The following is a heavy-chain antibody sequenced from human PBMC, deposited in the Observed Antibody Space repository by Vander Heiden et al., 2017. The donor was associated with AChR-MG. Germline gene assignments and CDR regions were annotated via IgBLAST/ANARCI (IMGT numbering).Heavy chain of an antibody. CDR1: GYSISSGYY. CDR2: IYQSGST. J-gene: IGHJ4*02. Sequence: QVQLHESGPGLVKASETLSLNCAVSGYSISSGYYWGWIRQPPGKGLEWIGRIYQSGSTYYNPSLKSRVTISVDTSKNQFSLKLNSVTAADTAVYYCARETTVTTSFCGFDYWGQGSLVTVSS. V-gene: IGHV4-38-2*02. CDR3: ARETTVTTSFCGFDY. D-gene: IGHD4-17*01.